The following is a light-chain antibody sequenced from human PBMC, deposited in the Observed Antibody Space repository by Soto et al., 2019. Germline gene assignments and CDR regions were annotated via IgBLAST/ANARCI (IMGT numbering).Light chain of an antibody. CDR1: QGIASY. Sequence: AIRMTQSPSSLSASTGDRFTITCRSSQGIASYLAWYQQKPGKAPKLLIYVASTLRTGVPSRFSGSGSGTDFTLTISSLQSEDSATYYCQQYYSYPRTFGQGTKVDIK. J-gene: IGKJ1*01. CDR2: VAS. CDR3: QQYYSYPRT. V-gene: IGKV1-8*01.